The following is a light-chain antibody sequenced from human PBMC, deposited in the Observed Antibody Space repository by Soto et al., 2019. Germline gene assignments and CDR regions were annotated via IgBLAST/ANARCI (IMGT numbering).Light chain of an antibody. CDR2: GAS. CDR1: ESISSSY. J-gene: IGKJ5*01. Sequence: EIVLTQSPGTLSLSPGERATLSCRATESISSSYLAWYQQKPGQAPRLLIYGASTRATGIPARFSGSGSGTEFTLTISSLQSEDFAVYYCQHYNNWPPWTFGQGTRLEI. V-gene: IGKV3-15*01. CDR3: QHYNNWPPWT.